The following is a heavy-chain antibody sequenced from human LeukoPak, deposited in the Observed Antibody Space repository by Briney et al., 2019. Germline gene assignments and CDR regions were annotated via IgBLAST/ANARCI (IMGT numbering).Heavy chain of an antibody. J-gene: IGHJ4*02. CDR1: GGSISSYY. CDR2: IYYSGST. D-gene: IGHD6-19*01. CDR3: ARVGAVAGTLSTHIDY. V-gene: IGHV4-59*01. Sequence: PSETLSLTCTDSGGSISSYYWSWIRQPPGKGLEWIGYIYYSGSTNYNPSLQSRVTISVDTSKNQFPLMLSCVTAADTAVYYCARVGAVAGTLSTHIDYWGQGTLVTVSS.